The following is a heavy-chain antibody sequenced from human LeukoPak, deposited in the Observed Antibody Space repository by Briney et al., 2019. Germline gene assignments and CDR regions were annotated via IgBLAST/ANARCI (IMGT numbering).Heavy chain of an antibody. CDR3: ARGYSYGPYYFDY. D-gene: IGHD5-18*01. J-gene: IGHJ4*02. CDR2: IYTSGST. V-gene: IGHV4-4*07. Sequence: SETLSLTCTVSGGSISSYYWSWIRQPPGKGLEWIGRIYTSGSTNYNPSLKSRVTMSVDTSKNQFSLKLSSVTAADTAVYYCARGYSYGPYYFDYWGQGTLVTVSS. CDR1: GGSISSYY.